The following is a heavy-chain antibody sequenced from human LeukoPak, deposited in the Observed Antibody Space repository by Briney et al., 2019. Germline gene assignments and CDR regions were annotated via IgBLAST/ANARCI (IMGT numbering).Heavy chain of an antibody. Sequence: GGSLRLSCAAFGFTFGNYAMSWVRQAPGKGLEWVSGISGSDGTTYYADSVKGRFTVSRDNSMNTLYLQMNSLRAEDTALYYCAKEEQQLTSRWGQGTLVTVSS. CDR3: AKEEQQLTSR. CDR2: ISGSDGTT. D-gene: IGHD6-13*01. CDR1: GFTFGNYA. V-gene: IGHV3-23*01. J-gene: IGHJ4*02.